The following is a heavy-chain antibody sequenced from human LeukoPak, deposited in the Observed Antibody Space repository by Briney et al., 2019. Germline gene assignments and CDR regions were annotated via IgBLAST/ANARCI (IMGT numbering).Heavy chain of an antibody. J-gene: IGHJ6*03. D-gene: IGHD3-10*01. CDR1: GYTFTSYG. V-gene: IGHV1-18*01. Sequence: ASVKVSCKASGYTFTSYGISWVRQAPGQGLEWMGWISAYNGNTNYAQKLQGRVTMTRNTSISTAYMELSSLTSEDTAVYYCARAVRGVIILHYYYYYYMDVWGKGTTVTISS. CDR2: ISAYNGNT. CDR3: ARAVRGVIILHYYYYYYMDV.